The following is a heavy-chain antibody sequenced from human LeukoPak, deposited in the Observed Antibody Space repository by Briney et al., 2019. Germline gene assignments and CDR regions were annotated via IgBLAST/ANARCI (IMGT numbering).Heavy chain of an antibody. V-gene: IGHV6-1*01. CDR1: GDSVSINSVT. D-gene: IGHD2-2*01. Sequence: SQAVSLTCAISGDSVSINSVTWNWIRQSPSRGLEWLGRTYYRSTWYNDYAVSVSGRITVNPDTSKNQFSLHLNSVTPEDTAVYYCARRLTQYDCFDPWGQGTLVTVSS. CDR2: TYYRSTWYN. CDR3: ARRLTQYDCFDP. J-gene: IGHJ5*02.